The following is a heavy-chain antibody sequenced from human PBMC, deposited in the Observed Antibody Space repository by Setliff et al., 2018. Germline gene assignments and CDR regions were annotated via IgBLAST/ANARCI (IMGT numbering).Heavy chain of an antibody. CDR2: IHGEGINT. CDR3: ARDATYYYDTSGHYSDYFDY. J-gene: IGHJ4*02. Sequence: GGSLRLSCAASGFTFSTYVMTWVRQAPGKGLEWVSSIHGEGINTYYADSVKGRFTISRYNSKNTLFLQMNSLRADDTAVYYCARDATYYYDTSGHYSDYFDYWAQGTLVTVSS. CDR1: GFTFSTYV. V-gene: IGHV3-23*01. D-gene: IGHD3-22*01.